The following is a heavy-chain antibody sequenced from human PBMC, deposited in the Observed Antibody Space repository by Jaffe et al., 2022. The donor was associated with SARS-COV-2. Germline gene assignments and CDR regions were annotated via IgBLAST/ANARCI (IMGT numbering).Heavy chain of an antibody. CDR1: GFIFTNYY. J-gene: IGHJ4*02. CDR2: INPTGDRT. CDR3: ARRDVRGSFDF. Sequence: QVQLVQSGAEVKKPGASVKVSCKASGFIFTNYYFHWVRQAPGQGLEWMGIINPTGDRTTYAQKLQGRVTLTRDTSTSTVYMEVTSLRSDDTAIYYCARRDVRGSFDFWGQGTLVTVSS. D-gene: IGHD3-10*01. V-gene: IGHV1-46*04.